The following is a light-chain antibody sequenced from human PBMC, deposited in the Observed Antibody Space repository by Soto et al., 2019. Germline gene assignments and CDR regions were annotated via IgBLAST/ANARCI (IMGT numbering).Light chain of an antibody. CDR3: QQYGSSPRT. V-gene: IGKV3-20*01. CDR1: QSVSSSY. CDR2: GAS. J-gene: IGKJ1*01. Sequence: EIVLTQSPGTLSLSPGERATLSCRASQSVSSSYLAWYQQKPGQAPRLLIYGASSRATGIPDRFSGSGSGTDFILTISRLEPEDFAVYYCQQYGSSPRTFGQGTKVHIK.